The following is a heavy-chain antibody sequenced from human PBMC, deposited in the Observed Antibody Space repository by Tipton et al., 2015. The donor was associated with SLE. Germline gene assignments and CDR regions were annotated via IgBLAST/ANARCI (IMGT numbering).Heavy chain of an antibody. J-gene: IGHJ6*02. Sequence: TLSLTCTLSGGSMTGFDWSWIRQPPGKGLEWIGNIYYRGTTTYNPSLESRVTISLDTSKNQFSLKLSSVTTADTAVYFCARQGFCSGGGCYLNYYGFDVWGQGTTVIVSS. CDR2: IYYRGTT. D-gene: IGHD2-15*01. CDR3: ARQGFCSGGGCYLNYYGFDV. CDR1: GGSMTGFD. V-gene: IGHV4-59*08.